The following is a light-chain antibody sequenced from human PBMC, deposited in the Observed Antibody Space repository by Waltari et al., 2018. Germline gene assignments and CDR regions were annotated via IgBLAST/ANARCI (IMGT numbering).Light chain of an antibody. V-gene: IGKV3-20*01. J-gene: IGKJ2*01. Sequence: EIVLTQSPGTLSLSPGERATLSCRASQCVTRNFLAWYQQKPGQAPRLLIFAASSRATGIPDRFSGSGSGTDFTLTITRLEPEDFAVYYCQQYGSSPYTFGQGTNLEIK. CDR3: QQYGSSPYT. CDR1: QCVTRNF. CDR2: AAS.